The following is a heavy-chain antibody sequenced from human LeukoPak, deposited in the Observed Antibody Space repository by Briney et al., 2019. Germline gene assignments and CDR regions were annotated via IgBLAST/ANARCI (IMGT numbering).Heavy chain of an antibody. CDR2: IYYRGSA. Sequence: SETLSLTCTVSGGSISTYYWSWIRQPPGKGLEWIGYIYYRGSANYNPSLKSRVTISLDTSKNHFSLKLSAVTAADTAIYYCARAGNYYSSGSYLGFWGQGALVTVSS. J-gene: IGHJ4*02. V-gene: IGHV4-59*01. D-gene: IGHD3-10*01. CDR1: GGSISTYY. CDR3: ARAGNYYSSGSYLGF.